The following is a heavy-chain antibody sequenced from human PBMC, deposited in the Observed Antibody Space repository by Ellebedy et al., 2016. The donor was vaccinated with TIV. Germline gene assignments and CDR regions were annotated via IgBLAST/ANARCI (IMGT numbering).Heavy chain of an antibody. CDR1: GFTFSSYG. CDR2: IWYDGSNK. D-gene: IGHD4-17*01. V-gene: IGHV3-33*01. Sequence: GGSLRLSXAASGFTFSSYGMHWVRQAPGKGLEWVAVIWYDGSNKYYADSVKGRFTISRDNSKNTLYLQMNSLRAEDTAVYYCARDQGYGDYGPGYWGQGTLVTVSS. J-gene: IGHJ4*02. CDR3: ARDQGYGDYGPGY.